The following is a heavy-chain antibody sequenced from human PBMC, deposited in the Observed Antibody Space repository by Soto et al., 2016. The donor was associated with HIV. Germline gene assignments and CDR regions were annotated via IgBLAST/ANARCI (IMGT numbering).Heavy chain of an antibody. D-gene: IGHD6-13*01. CDR2: ISYDGSSK. J-gene: IGHJ4*02. Sequence: VQLVESGGGVVQPGRSLRLSCAASGFTFSSYAMHWVRQAPGKGLEWVAVISYDGSSKYYADSVKGRFTISRDRSKNTLYLQMNSLRAEDTAVYYCAKXVSAAAGSHFDYWGQGPWSPSP. CDR1: GFTFSSYA. CDR3: AKXVSAAAGSHFDY. V-gene: IGHV3-30*04.